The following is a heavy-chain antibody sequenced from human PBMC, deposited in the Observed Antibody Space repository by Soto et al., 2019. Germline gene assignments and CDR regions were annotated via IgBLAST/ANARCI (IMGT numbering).Heavy chain of an antibody. V-gene: IGHV3-23*01. J-gene: IGHJ4*02. Sequence: EVQLLESGGGLVQPGGSLRVSCAAYGFTFSNYGMSWVRQAPEAGLEWVSTVSGSGVTSYADSVRGRFTISRDNSKNTLYLQMNSLRDEDTAIYYCAKDRVSTGSYSLDFWGQGTLVTVSS. CDR1: GFTFSNYG. CDR3: AKDRVSTGSYSLDF. D-gene: IGHD1-26*01. CDR2: VSGSGVT.